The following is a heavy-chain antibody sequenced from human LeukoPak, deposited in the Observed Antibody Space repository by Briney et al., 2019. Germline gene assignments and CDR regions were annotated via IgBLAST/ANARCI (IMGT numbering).Heavy chain of an antibody. CDR3: ARGAHDAFDI. CDR1: GGSISGYH. Sequence: SETLSLTCTVSGGSISGYHWSWIRQPPGKGLEWIGYIYYSGSTNYNPSLQSRVIISVDTSKNQFSLKVSSVTAADTAVYYCARGAHDAFDIWGQGTMATVSS. V-gene: IGHV4-59*08. CDR2: IYYSGST. D-gene: IGHD1-26*01. J-gene: IGHJ3*02.